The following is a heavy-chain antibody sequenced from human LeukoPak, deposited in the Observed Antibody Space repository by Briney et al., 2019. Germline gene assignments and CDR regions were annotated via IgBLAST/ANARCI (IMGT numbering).Heavy chain of an antibody. Sequence: ASVKVSCKASGYTFTSYGISWVRQAPGQGLEWMGWISAYNGNTNYAQKLQGRVTITRDTSASTAYMELSSLRSEDTAVYYCARGPRQWLVPFFDYWGQGTLVTVSS. V-gene: IGHV1-18*01. CDR2: ISAYNGNT. D-gene: IGHD6-19*01. CDR1: GYTFTSYG. J-gene: IGHJ4*02. CDR3: ARGPRQWLVPFFDY.